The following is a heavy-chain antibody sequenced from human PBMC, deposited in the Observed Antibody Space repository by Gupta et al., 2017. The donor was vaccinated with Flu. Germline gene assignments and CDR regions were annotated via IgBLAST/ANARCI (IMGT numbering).Heavy chain of an antibody. V-gene: IGHV4-38-2*02. CDR3: AREGNIVVVVAAIGRGYGMDV. CDR1: GYSISSGYY. CDR2: IYHSGST. Sequence: QVQLQESGPGLVKPSETLSLTCAVSGYSISSGYYWGWIRQPPGKGLEWIGSIYHSGSTYYNPTLKSRVTISVDTSKNQFSLKLSSVTAADTAVYYCAREGNIVVVVAAIGRGYGMDVWGQGTTVTGSS. J-gene: IGHJ6*02. D-gene: IGHD2-15*01.